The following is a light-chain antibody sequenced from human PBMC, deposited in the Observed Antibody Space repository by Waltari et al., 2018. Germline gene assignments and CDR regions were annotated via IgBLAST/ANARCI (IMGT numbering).Light chain of an antibody. J-gene: IGLJ1*01. Sequence: SYVVTQPPSVSVAPGETATISCGGDNIGTYSVQWYQQKAGQAPVLVIFYDRARPSGIPDRFSGSNSGNTATLTISRVEAGDEARYYCHVWHPHVDPGVFGTGTEVTVL. CDR1: NIGTYS. CDR2: YDR. V-gene: IGLV3-21*04. CDR3: HVWHPHVDPGV.